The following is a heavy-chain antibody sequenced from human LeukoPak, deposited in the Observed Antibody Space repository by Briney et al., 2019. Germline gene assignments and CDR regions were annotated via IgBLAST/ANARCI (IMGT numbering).Heavy chain of an antibody. CDR2: ISAYNGNT. CDR3: ARDYYDSSGYRHERAFDI. Sequence: ASVKVSCKASGYTFTSYGISWVRQAPGQGLEWMGWISAYNGNTNYAQKLQGRVTMTTDTSTSTAYMELRSLRSDDTAVYYCARDYYDSSGYRHERAFDIWGQGTMVTVSS. D-gene: IGHD3-22*01. J-gene: IGHJ3*02. V-gene: IGHV1-18*01. CDR1: GYTFTSYG.